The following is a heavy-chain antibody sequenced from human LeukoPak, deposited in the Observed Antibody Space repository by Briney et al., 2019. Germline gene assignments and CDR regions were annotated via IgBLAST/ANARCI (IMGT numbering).Heavy chain of an antibody. D-gene: IGHD2-21*01. J-gene: IGHJ4*02. CDR2: INSDGSST. V-gene: IGHV3-74*01. CDR1: GFTFSSYW. CDR3: ARFVRGGDCFDY. Sequence: GGSLRLSCAASGFTFSSYWMHWVRQASGKGLVWVSRINSDGSSTSYADSVKGRFTISRDNAKNTLYLQMNSLRAEDTAVYYCARFVRGGDCFDYWGQGTLVTVSS.